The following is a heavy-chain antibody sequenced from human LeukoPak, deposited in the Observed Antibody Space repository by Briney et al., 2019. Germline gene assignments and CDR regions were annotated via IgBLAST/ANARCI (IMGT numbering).Heavy chain of an antibody. Sequence: ASVKVSCKASGYTFTSYDINWVRQATGQGLEWMGLMNPNSGNTGYAQKFQGRVTITRNTSISTAYMELSSLRSDDTAVYYCARDGGSGSYYYVFDYWGQGSLVTVSS. CDR2: MNPNSGNT. J-gene: IGHJ4*02. CDR3: ARDGGSGSYYYVFDY. V-gene: IGHV1-8*03. D-gene: IGHD1-26*01. CDR1: GYTFTSYD.